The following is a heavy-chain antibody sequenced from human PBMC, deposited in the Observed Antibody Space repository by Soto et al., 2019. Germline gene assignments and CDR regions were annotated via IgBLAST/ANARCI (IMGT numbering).Heavy chain of an antibody. D-gene: IGHD1-7*01. Sequence: GGSLRLSCAGSGFTLSTYAISWVRQAPGKGLEWISSIGDGDSGDTTAYADSVKGRFTVSRDYPKNTLYLQVNSLRDEDTAVYYCAKGGTGTNLWLDPWGQGTLVTVSS. CDR3: AKGGTGTNLWLDP. V-gene: IGHV3-23*01. CDR2: IGDGDSGDTT. CDR1: GFTLSTYA. J-gene: IGHJ5*02.